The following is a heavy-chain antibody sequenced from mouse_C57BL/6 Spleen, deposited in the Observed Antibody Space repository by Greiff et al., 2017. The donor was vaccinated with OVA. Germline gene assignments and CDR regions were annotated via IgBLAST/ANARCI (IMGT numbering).Heavy chain of an antibody. D-gene: IGHD1-1*01. CDR3: ARASYYYGSSYDAMDY. CDR1: GYAFSSSW. CDR2: IYPGDGDT. V-gene: IGHV1-82*01. J-gene: IGHJ4*01. Sequence: QVQLQQSGPELVKPGASVKISCKASGYAFSSSWMNWVKQRPGKGLEWIGRIYPGDGDTNYNGKFKGKATLTADKSSSTAYMQLSSLTSEDSAVYFSARASYYYGSSYDAMDYWGQGTSVTVSS.